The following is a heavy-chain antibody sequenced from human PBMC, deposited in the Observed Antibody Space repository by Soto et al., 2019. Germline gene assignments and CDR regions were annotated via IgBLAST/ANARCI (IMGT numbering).Heavy chain of an antibody. CDR2: LSDTT. J-gene: IGHJ4*02. CDR1: GFTFSSYA. CDR3: ARSLGPSRHFFDH. D-gene: IGHD3-16*01. V-gene: IGHV3-23*01. Sequence: EVRLLDSGGGLVQPGGSLTLSCAASGFTFSSYAMSWVRQAPGKGLEWVSTLSDTTYYADSVRGGFTISRDNSENTLYLQMNSLRVEDTAVYFCARSLGPSRHFFDHWGQGTLVTASS.